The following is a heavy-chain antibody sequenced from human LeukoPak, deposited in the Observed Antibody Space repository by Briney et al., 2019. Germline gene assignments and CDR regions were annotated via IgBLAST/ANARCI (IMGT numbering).Heavy chain of an antibody. CDR1: GFTFSSYA. CDR2: IRASGGTA. V-gene: IGHV3-23*01. Sequence: GGSLRLSCSASGFTFSSYAMSWVRQAPGKGLEWVSAIRASGGTAYYADSVKGRFTISGGNSKNTLYLQMNSLRAEDTAVYYCAKDWDVAGSYYFDYWGQGTLVTVSS. CDR3: AKDWDVAGSYYFDY. J-gene: IGHJ4*02. D-gene: IGHD6-19*01.